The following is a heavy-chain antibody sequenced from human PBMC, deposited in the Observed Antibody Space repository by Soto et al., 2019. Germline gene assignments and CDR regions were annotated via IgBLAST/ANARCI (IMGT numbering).Heavy chain of an antibody. Sequence: SETLSLTCTVSGGSISSSSYYWGWIRQPPGKGLEWIGSIYYSGSTYYNPSLKSRVTISVDTSKNQFSLKLSSVTAADTAVYYCARDVGYPHDAFDIWGQGTMVTVSS. V-gene: IGHV4-39*07. CDR2: IYYSGST. CDR3: ARDVGYPHDAFDI. CDR1: GGSISSSSYY. J-gene: IGHJ3*02. D-gene: IGHD1-1*01.